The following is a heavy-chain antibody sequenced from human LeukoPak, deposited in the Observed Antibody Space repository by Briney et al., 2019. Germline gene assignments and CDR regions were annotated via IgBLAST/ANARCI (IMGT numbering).Heavy chain of an antibody. V-gene: IGHV1-2*02. CDR3: ARDISPIGDYYFDY. J-gene: IGHJ4*02. CDR1: GGTFKNYA. Sequence: ASVKVSCKASGGTFKNYAISWVRQAPGQGLEWMGWINPNSGGTNYAQKFQGRVTITRDTSISTAYMELSRLRSDDTAVYYCARDISPIGDYYFDYWGQGTLVTVSS. D-gene: IGHD3-16*01. CDR2: INPNSGGT.